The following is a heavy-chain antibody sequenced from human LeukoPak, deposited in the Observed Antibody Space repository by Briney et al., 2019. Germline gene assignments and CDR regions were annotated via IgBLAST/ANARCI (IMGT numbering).Heavy chain of an antibody. CDR1: GFSFSTQW. CDR2: INGDGSQT. CDR3: AIDVAFDRFDP. Sequence: PGGSLRLSCAASGFSFSTQWMTWIRQAPGKGLESLANINGDGSQTYYVDSVNGRFTISRDNAKNSLSLQMNSLRADDTGVYYCAIDVAFDRFDPWGQGTLVTVSS. V-gene: IGHV3-7*01. J-gene: IGHJ5*02.